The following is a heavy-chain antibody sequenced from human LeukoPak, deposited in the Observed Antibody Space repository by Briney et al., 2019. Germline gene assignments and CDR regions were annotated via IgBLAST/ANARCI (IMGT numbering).Heavy chain of an antibody. V-gene: IGHV3-7*01. CDR3: ARPRYYYYYMDV. CDR1: GFTVFNYW. J-gene: IGHJ6*03. Sequence: GGSLRLSCAASGFTVFNYWMSWVRQAPGKGLEWVANINLDGSQKYYVDSLKGRFTISRDNAKNSLYLQMNSLRAEDTAVYYCARPRYYYYYMDVWGKGTTVTISS. CDR2: INLDGSQK.